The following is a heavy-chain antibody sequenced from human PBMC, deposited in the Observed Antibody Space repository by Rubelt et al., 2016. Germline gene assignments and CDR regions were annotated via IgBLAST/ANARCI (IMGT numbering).Heavy chain of an antibody. V-gene: IGHV3-23*04. D-gene: IGHD6-13*01. J-gene: IGHJ4*02. CDR3: TTGGSSSPFDY. Sequence: EVQLVESGGGLVQPGGSLRLSCAASGFTFSSYAMSWVRQAPGKGLEWVSAISGSGGSTYYADSVKGRFTISRDNSKNTLDLQMNSLKTEDTAVYYCTTGGSSSPFDYWGQGTLVTVSS. CDR1: GFTFSSYA. CDR2: ISGSGGST.